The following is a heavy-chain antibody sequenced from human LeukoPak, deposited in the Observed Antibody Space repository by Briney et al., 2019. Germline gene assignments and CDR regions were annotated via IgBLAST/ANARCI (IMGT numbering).Heavy chain of an antibody. CDR1: GFTFSSYG. Sequence: PGRSLRLSCAASGFTFSSYGMHWVRQAPGKGLEWVTVISHDGSNKYYADSVKGRFAISRDNSENTLYLQMNSLRAEDTAMYYCAREPLGSSWYHFDYWGQGTLVTVSS. V-gene: IGHV3-30*03. CDR2: ISHDGSNK. J-gene: IGHJ4*02. CDR3: AREPLGSSWYHFDY. D-gene: IGHD6-13*01.